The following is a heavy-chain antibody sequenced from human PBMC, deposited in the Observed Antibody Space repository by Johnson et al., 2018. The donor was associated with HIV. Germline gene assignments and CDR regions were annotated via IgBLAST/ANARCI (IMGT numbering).Heavy chain of an antibody. Sequence: QVQLVESGGGVVQPGRSLRLSCAASGFTFSSYAMHWVRQAPGKGLEWVAVISYDGSNKYYADSVKGRFTISRDNSKNTLYLQMSSLRAEDTAVYYCARDRVWFGELYAFDIWGQGTMVTVSS. CDR1: GFTFSSYA. V-gene: IGHV3-30-3*01. CDR2: ISYDGSNK. D-gene: IGHD3-10*01. CDR3: ARDRVWFGELYAFDI. J-gene: IGHJ3*02.